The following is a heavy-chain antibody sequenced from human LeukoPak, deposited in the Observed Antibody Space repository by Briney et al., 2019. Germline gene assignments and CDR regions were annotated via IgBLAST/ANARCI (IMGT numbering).Heavy chain of an antibody. CDR3: ARHASGPGSPHDY. CDR2: IYTGGIT. J-gene: IGHJ4*02. V-gene: IGHV4-4*09. CDR1: GGSISSYY. D-gene: IGHD3-10*01. Sequence: SETLSLTCTVSGGSISSYYGSWIRQPPGEGLEWIGYIYTGGITNYNPSLKGRVTMSLDTSKNQFSLKLSSVTAADTAVFYCARHASGPGSPHDYWGQGSLVTVSS.